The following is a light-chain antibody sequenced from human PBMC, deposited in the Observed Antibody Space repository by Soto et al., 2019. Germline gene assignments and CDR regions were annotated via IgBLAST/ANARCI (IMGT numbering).Light chain of an antibody. J-gene: IGKJ1*01. V-gene: IGKV1-5*03. Sequence: DTQITQSPSTGSASVGDRITITCRASQNIQRWLAWYQQKPGKAPKLLIYKASSLERGVPSRFSAGGSGVEFTLNISSVQPEDFATYHCLQYHSDWTFGQGTKVDI. CDR1: QNIQRW. CDR3: LQYHSDWT. CDR2: KAS.